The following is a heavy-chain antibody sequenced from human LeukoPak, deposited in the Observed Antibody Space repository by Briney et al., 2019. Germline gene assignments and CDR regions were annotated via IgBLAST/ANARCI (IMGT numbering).Heavy chain of an antibody. CDR1: GGXISSSSYY. CDR2: IYYSGST. Sequence: SETLSLTCTVSGGXISSSSYYWGWIRQPPGKGLEWIGRIYYSGSTYYNPSLKSRVTISVDTSKNQFSLKLSSVTAADTAVYYCARTSSGSPDAFDIWGQGTMVTVSS. V-gene: IGHV4-39*01. CDR3: ARTSSGSPDAFDI. J-gene: IGHJ3*02.